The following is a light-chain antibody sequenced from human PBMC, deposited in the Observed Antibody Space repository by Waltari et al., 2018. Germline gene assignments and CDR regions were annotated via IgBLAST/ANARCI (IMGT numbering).Light chain of an antibody. Sequence: DIVMTQSPDSLAVSLGERATINCKSSQSVLYNSNNKNYLAWYQQKPGQPPKLLIYWASTRESGVPDRFSGSGSGTDFTLTISSLQAEDVAVYYCQQYYSNPLTFGGGTKVEIK. CDR3: QQYYSNPLT. CDR2: WAS. V-gene: IGKV4-1*01. J-gene: IGKJ4*01. CDR1: QSVLYNSNNKNY.